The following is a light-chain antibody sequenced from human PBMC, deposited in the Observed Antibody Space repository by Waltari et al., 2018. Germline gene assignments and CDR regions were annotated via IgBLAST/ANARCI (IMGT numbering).Light chain of an antibody. CDR1: QSVSSN. CDR3: HQHNSWPPLS. CDR2: GAS. V-gene: IGKV3-15*01. J-gene: IGKJ4*01. Sequence: EIVMTQSPATLSVSPGERATLSCRASQSVSSNLAWYQQNPGQAPRLLISGASTRATGVPARFSGSGSGTDFTLTISGLQSEDYAVYFCHQHNSWPPLSFGGGTKVEIK.